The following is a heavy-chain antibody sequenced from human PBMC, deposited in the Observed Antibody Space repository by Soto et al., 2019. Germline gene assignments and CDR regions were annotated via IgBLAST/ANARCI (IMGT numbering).Heavy chain of an antibody. CDR3: TRVRQLVLDY. Sequence: EVQLVDSGGGLVQPGGSLRLSCAASGFTFSSYSMIWVRQAPGKGLEWVSYISSGSSTIYYADSVKGRFTVSRDNAKNSLYLQMNSLRDEDTAVYYCTRVRQLVLDYWGQGTLVTVSS. CDR2: ISSGSSTI. V-gene: IGHV3-48*02. D-gene: IGHD6-6*01. CDR1: GFTFSSYS. J-gene: IGHJ4*02.